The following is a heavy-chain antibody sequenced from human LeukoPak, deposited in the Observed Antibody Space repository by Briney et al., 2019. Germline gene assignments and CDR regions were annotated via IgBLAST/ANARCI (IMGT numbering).Heavy chain of an antibody. CDR2: IQYSGSS. J-gene: IGHJ4*02. CDR3: ARGKRWLQSPFDY. V-gene: IGHV4-61*03. Sequence: YIQYSGSSNYNSSLKSRVTISVDTSQNHFSLKVSSVTAADTAVYYCARGKRWLQSPFDYWGQGTLVTVSS. D-gene: IGHD5-24*01.